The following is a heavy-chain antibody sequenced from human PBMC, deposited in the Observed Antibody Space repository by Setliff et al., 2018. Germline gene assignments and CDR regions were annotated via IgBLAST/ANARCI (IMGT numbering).Heavy chain of an antibody. D-gene: IGHD3-22*01. J-gene: IGHJ5*02. CDR3: ARAHTWSLPNDNSGYPGWFDP. CDR1: GYTFTSYD. V-gene: IGHV1-8*02. Sequence: GASVKVSCKASGYTFTSYDINWVRQATGQGLEWMGWMNPNSGNTGYAQKFQGRVTMTRNTSISTAYMELSSLRSEDTAVYYCARAHTWSLPNDNSGYPGWFDPWGQGTLVTVSS. CDR2: MNPNSGNT.